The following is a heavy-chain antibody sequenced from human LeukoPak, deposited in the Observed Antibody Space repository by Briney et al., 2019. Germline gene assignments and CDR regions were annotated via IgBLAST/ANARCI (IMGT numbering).Heavy chain of an antibody. CDR1: GYTITNNG. CDR3: ARVDSSSSGY. J-gene: IGHJ4*02. CDR2: ISAFNGYT. Sequence: ASVKVSCKASGYTITNNGIHWVRQAPGQGLEWMGWISAFNGYTNYAQNLQGRVTMTTDTSTSTAYMELRSLRSDDTAVYYCARVDSSSSGYWGQGTLVTVSS. V-gene: IGHV1-18*01. D-gene: IGHD6-13*01.